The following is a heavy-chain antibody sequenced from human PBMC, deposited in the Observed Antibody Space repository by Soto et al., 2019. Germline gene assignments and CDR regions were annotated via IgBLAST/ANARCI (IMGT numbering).Heavy chain of an antibody. CDR2: ISAGGST. V-gene: IGHV3-66*01. CDR3: AREEVAWGAAAGQYFYFDY. D-gene: IGHD6-13*01. CDR1: GFSFSSYA. J-gene: IGHJ4*02. Sequence: PGGSLRLSCAASGFSFSSYALSWVRQAPGKGLEWVSIISAGGSTYYADSVKGRFTISRDNSKNTLYLQMNSLRAEDTAVYYCAREEVAWGAAAGQYFYFDYWGQGTLVTVSS.